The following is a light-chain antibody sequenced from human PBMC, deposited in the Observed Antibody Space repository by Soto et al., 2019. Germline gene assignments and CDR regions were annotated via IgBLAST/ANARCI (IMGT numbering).Light chain of an antibody. CDR2: AAS. J-gene: IGKJ4*01. V-gene: IGKV1-12*02. CDR1: QDIHTW. CDR3: HQANSFPFT. Sequence: DIQMTQSPSSVSASVGDRVTITCRASQDIHTWLAWYQQKPGKAPKLLNYAASSLQSGVPPRFSGSGSGTDFTLTISSLQPEDFATYYCHQANSFPFTFGGGTKVELK.